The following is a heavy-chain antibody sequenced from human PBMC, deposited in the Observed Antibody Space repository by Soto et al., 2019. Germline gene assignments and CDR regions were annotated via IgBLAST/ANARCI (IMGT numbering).Heavy chain of an antibody. D-gene: IGHD6-13*01. J-gene: IGHJ6*02. CDR2: INHSGST. CDR3: GRGRQGLSSSWYYYSYGMDV. V-gene: IGHV4-34*01. CDR1: VGSFSGYY. Sequence: KASETLSLTCAVYVGSFSGYYWSWIRQPPGKGLEWIGEINHSGSTDYNPSLKSRVTISVDTSKNQFSLKLSSVTAADTAVYYCGRGRQGLSSSWYYYSYGMDVWGQGTPVTVSS.